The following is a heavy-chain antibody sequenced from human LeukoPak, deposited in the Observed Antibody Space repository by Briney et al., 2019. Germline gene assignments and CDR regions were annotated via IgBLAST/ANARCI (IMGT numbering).Heavy chain of an antibody. CDR3: ASRYCSSTSCYYYYGMDV. CDR2: IIPIFGTA. CDR1: GGTFSSYA. Sequence: SVKVSCKASGGTFSSYAISWVRQAPGQGLERMGGIIPIFGTANYAQKFQGRVTITADESTSTAYMELSSLRSEDTAVYYCASRYCSSTSCYYYYGMDVWGQGTTVTVSS. D-gene: IGHD2-2*01. J-gene: IGHJ6*02. V-gene: IGHV1-69*13.